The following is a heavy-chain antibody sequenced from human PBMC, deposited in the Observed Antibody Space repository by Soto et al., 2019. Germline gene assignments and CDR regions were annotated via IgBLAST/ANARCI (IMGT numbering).Heavy chain of an antibody. Sequence: PSETLSLTCTVSGVSISGTSYYWGWIRQTPARGLEWIGTIYYSGETFYNPSLKSRVTISIDTSKNHSSLNLTSVTAADTDIYYCARHGSFWGQGALVTVSS. CDR2: IYYSGET. D-gene: IGHD3-16*02. J-gene: IGHJ1*01. CDR1: GVSISGTSYY. V-gene: IGHV4-39*01. CDR3: ARHGSF.